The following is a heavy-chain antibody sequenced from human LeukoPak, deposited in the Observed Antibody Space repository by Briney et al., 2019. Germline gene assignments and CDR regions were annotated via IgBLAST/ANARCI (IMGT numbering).Heavy chain of an antibody. CDR2: ISNKGGST. J-gene: IGHJ4*02. D-gene: IGHD1-26*01. CDR3: VKSGTWADFDS. V-gene: IGHV3-64D*09. CDR1: GXTFSSYG. Sequence: SGGSLRLSWSASGXTFSSYGMHWVRQAPGKGLEYVSGISNKGGSTYYADSVKGRFTISRDNSKNTLHLQMSSLRADDTAVYYCVKSGTWADFDSWGQGTLVTVSS.